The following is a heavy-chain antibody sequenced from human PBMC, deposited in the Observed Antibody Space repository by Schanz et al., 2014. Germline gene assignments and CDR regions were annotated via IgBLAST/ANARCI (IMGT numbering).Heavy chain of an antibody. J-gene: IGHJ4*02. CDR3: AKKVPAYNPFDS. D-gene: IGHD1-1*01. V-gene: IGHV3-23*04. Sequence: EVQLVESGGGLVKPGGSLRLSCAASTSIFNHAWMSWVRQAPGKGLEWVSAISGGGGTTYYADSVKGRFTISRDNSKNTLYLQMNSLRAEDTAVYFCAKKVPAYNPFDSWGQGTLXTVSS. CDR2: ISGGGGTT. CDR1: TSIFNHAW.